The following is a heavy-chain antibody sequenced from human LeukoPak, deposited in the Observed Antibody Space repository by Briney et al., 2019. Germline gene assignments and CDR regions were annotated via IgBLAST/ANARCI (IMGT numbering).Heavy chain of an antibody. V-gene: IGHV4-59*01. J-gene: IGHJ4*02. CDR1: GGSISTYY. CDR2: IYYSGST. D-gene: IGHD2-15*01. Sequence: SETLSLTCTVSGGSISTYYWSWIRQPPGKGLELIGYIYYSGSTQYNPSLKSRVTISLDTSKKQFSLKLSSVTAADTAVYYCARAGGYCGRISCPYYFDYWGQGSLVAVSS. CDR3: ARAGGYCGRISCPYYFDY.